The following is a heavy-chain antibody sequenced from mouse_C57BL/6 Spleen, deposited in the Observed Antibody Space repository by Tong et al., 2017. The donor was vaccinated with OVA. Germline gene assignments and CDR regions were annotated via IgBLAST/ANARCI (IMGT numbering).Heavy chain of an antibody. CDR1: GYTFTDYV. V-gene: IGHV1-77*01. CDR3: ARRPLRPFFDY. CDR2: IHPGSGST. D-gene: IGHD1-2*01. Sequence: VQLQESGPELVKPGASVKMSCKASGYTFTDYVISWVKQRTGQGLEWIGEIHPGSGSTYYNEKFKGKATLTADKSSNTAYMQLSSLTSEDSAVYFCARRPLRPFFDYWGQGTTLTVSS. J-gene: IGHJ2*01.